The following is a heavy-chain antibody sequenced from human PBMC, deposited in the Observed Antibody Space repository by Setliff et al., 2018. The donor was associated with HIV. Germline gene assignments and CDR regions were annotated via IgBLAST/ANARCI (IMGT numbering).Heavy chain of an antibody. CDR3: ARGVASTLAHSTYYYYYMDV. Sequence: ASETLSLTCSVSGASVSGQFWSWIRRPPGKGLEWIGFISNTGDTKYNPSLKSRVTISLDTSNKQFSLKLSSVTAADTAVYYCARGVASTLAHSTYYYYYMDVWDKGTTVTVSS. CDR1: GASVSGQF. V-gene: IGHV4-59*02. CDR2: ISNTGDT. J-gene: IGHJ6*03. D-gene: IGHD2-15*01.